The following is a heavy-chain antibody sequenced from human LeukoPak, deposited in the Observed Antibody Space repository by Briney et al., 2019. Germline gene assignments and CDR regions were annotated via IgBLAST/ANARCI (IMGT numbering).Heavy chain of an antibody. J-gene: IGHJ3*01. D-gene: IGHD3-16*01. CDR1: GHSFNAYY. Sequence: APQRVSCKASGHSFNAYYIHWVRQAPGQRLQWMGRIDPNSGDTKYTQKFQGRASMTRDTSISPAYMELSRLTSDDTAVYYCATFTAPRNAFDLWGQGTMVTVSS. V-gene: IGHV1-2*06. CDR2: IDPNSGDT. CDR3: ATFTAPRNAFDL.